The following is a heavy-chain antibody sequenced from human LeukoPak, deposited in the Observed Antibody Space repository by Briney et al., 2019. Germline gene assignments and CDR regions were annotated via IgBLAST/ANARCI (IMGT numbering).Heavy chain of an antibody. CDR2: IDPDDSGS. V-gene: IGHV3-74*01. CDR1: GFTFSSYW. J-gene: IGHJ4*02. CDR3: ARERGRGRDSPWFDY. D-gene: IGHD1-26*01. Sequence: GGSLRLSCAASGFTFSSYWMHWVRQAPGEGLVWVSRIDPDDSGSTYADSVKGRFTISRDNAKNTLWLQMNGLRAEDTAVYYCARERGRGRDSPWFDYWGQGTLVTVSS.